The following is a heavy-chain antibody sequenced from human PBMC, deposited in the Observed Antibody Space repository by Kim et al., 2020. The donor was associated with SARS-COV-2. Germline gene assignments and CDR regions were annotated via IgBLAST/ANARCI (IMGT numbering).Heavy chain of an antibody. CDR1: GGSISSYY. CDR3: ARGTLRYFDWLLKLHAFDI. CDR2: IYYSGST. V-gene: IGHV4-59*13. J-gene: IGHJ3*02. Sequence: SETLSLTCTVSGGSISSYYWSWIRQPPGKGLEWIGYIYYSGSTNYNPSLKSRVTISVDTSKNQFSLKLSSVTAADTAVYYCARGTLRYFDWLLKLHAFDIWGQGTMVTVSS. D-gene: IGHD3-9*01.